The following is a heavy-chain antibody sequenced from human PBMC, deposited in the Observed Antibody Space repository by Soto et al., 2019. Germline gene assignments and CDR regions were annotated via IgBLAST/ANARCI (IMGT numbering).Heavy chain of an antibody. J-gene: IGHJ6*01. D-gene: IGHD2-2*01. CDR3: AKDTGNHCTSARCYALKFYGMDG. V-gene: IGHV3-23*01. Sequence: GGSLRLSCAASGFTFSSHAMSWVRQAPGKGLEWVSSISGSGGSTYYADSVKGRFTISRDNSKNTLYLQMNSLRAEDTAVYYCAKDTGNHCTSARCYALKFYGMDGWGQGITVTVAS. CDR2: ISGSGGST. CDR1: GFTFSSHA.